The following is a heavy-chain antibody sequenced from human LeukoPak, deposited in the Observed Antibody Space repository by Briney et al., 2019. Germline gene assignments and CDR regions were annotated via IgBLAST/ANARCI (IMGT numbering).Heavy chain of an antibody. CDR3: AKDTAGWYGDYYFDY. V-gene: IGHV3-30*02. D-gene: IGHD6-19*01. CDR2: IRYDGSNK. Sequence: GSLRLSCAASGFTFSSYGMHWVRQAPGKGLEWVAFIRYDGSNKYYADSVKGRFTISRDNSKNTLYLQMNSLRAEDTAVYYCAKDTAGWYGDYYFDYWGQGTLVTVSS. CDR1: GFTFSSYG. J-gene: IGHJ4*02.